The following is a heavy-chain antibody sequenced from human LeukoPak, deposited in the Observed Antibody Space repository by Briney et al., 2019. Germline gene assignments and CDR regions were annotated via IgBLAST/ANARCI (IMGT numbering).Heavy chain of an antibody. CDR2: ISYDGSNK. Sequence: QPGGSLRLSCAASGFTFSSYAMHWVRQAPGKGLEWVAVISYDGSNKYYADSVKGRFTISRDNSKNTLYVQMNSLRAEDTAVYYCARPPLAAPDDAFDIWGQGTMVTVSS. J-gene: IGHJ3*02. D-gene: IGHD6-13*01. CDR1: GFTFSSYA. V-gene: IGHV3-30-3*01. CDR3: ARPPLAAPDDAFDI.